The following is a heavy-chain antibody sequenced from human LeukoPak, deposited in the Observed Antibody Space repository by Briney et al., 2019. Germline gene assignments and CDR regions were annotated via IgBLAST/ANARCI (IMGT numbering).Heavy chain of an antibody. CDR3: ARGGGSELLWFGELGAGYAFDI. J-gene: IGHJ3*02. V-gene: IGHV1-69*06. Sequence: ASVKVSCKASGGTFSSYAISWVRQAPGQGLEWMGGIIPIFGTANYAQKFQGRVTITADKSTSTAYMELSSLRSEDTAVYYCARGGGSELLWFGELGAGYAFDIWGQGTMVTVSS. CDR1: GGTFSSYA. CDR2: IIPIFGTA. D-gene: IGHD3-10*01.